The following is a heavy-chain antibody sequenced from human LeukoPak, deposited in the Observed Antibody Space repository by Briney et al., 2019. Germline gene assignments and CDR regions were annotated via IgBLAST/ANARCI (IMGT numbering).Heavy chain of an antibody. CDR1: GYTFTSYD. CDR2: MNPNTGNT. J-gene: IGHJ4*02. V-gene: IGHV1-8*01. Sequence: GASVKVSCKASGYTFTSYDINWVRQATGQGLEWMGWMNPNTGNTGYAQKFQGRVTMTRNTSISTAYMELSSLRSDDTAVYYCARGWVFYGTGDFDYWGQGTLVTVSS. D-gene: IGHD1-14*01. CDR3: ARGWVFYGTGDFDY.